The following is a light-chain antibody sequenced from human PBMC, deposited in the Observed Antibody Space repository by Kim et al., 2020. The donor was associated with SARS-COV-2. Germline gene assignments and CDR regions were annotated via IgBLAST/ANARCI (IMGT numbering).Light chain of an antibody. CDR1: GGSIASNY. V-gene: IGLV6-57*01. J-gene: IGLJ2*01. CDR3: QSYDSSNHGV. CDR2: EDN. Sequence: KTVTISCTRSGGSIASNYVQWYQQRPGSSPTTVIYEDNQRPSGVPDRFSGSIDSSSNSAPLTISGLKTEDEADYYCQSYDSSNHGVFGGGTKLTVL.